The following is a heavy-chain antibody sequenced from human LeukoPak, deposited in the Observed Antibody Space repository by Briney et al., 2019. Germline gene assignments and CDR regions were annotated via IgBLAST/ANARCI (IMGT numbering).Heavy chain of an antibody. CDR1: GHSISSYW. CDR3: ARHAGEQLGRYTGGNWFDP. J-gene: IGHJ5*02. CDR2: IHPGDSDT. Sequence: GESLKISCKGSGHSISSYWIAWVRQMPGKGLEWMGIIHPGDSDTSYSPSFQGQVTISADKSISTAYVQWNSLKASDTARYYCARHAGEQLGRYTGGNWFDPWGQGTLVTVSS. V-gene: IGHV5-51*01. D-gene: IGHD6-6*01.